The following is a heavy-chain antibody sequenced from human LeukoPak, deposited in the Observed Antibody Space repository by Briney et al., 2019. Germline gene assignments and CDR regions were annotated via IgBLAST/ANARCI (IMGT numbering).Heavy chain of an antibody. D-gene: IGHD2-21*02. V-gene: IGHV3-23*01. CDR2: FGTRHTHI. CDR3: AARLPLYGMDV. CDR1: GLNFNTYD. Sequence: GGSLRLSCVGSGLNFNTYDLTWVRQAPGKGLEWVALFGTRHTHIFYADSVEGRFAISRDNSKNTVYLQMNSLRVEDAAVHYCAARLPLYGMDVWGQGTTVTVSS. J-gene: IGHJ6*02.